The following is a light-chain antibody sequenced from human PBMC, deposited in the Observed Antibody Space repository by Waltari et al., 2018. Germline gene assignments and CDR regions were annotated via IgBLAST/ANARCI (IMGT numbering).Light chain of an antibody. CDR3: QQRTMWPRT. V-gene: IGKV3-11*01. Sequence: DIVLTQSPATLSLSPGERALLSCRASRSVSNYVAWYQQKPGQTPVILISDASNRASGIPARFSGRGSGTEFTLIISSLEPEDFATYYCQQRTMWPRTFGQGT. J-gene: IGKJ1*01. CDR2: DAS. CDR1: RSVSNY.